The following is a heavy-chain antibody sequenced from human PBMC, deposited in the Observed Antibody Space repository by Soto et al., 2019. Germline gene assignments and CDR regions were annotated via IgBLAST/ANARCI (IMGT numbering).Heavy chain of an antibody. CDR2: IYYSGST. Sequence: TLSVTCTVCGGSISSISYYWGWIRQPPGKGLEWIGSIYYSGSTYYNPSLKSRVTISVDTSKNQFSLKLSSVTAADTAVYYCARPFFWSGYGDDNYYYGMDVWGQGTTVTVSS. CDR1: GGSISSISYY. D-gene: IGHD3-3*01. J-gene: IGHJ6*02. V-gene: IGHV4-39*01. CDR3: ARPFFWSGYGDDNYYYGMDV.